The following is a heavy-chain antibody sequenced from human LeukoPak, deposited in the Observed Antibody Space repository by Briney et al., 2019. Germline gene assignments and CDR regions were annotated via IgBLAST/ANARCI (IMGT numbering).Heavy chain of an antibody. V-gene: IGHV4-4*02. D-gene: IGHD2-2*01. CDR3: AREYCSSTSCYVGNWFDP. J-gene: IGHJ5*02. CDR1: GFTFSNCAM. Sequence: PGGSLRLSCAASGFTFSNCAMSWVRQAPGKGLEWIGEIYHSGSTNYNPSLKSRVTISVDTSKNQFSLKLSSVTAADTAVYYCAREYCSSTSCYVGNWFDPWGQGTLVTVSS. CDR2: IYHSGST.